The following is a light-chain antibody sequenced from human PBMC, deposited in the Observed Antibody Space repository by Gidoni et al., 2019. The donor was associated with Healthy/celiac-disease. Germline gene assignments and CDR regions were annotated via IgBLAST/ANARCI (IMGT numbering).Light chain of an antibody. CDR1: QSISSY. CDR2: AAS. Sequence: DIQMTQSPSSLSASVGDRVTITCRASQSISSYVNWYQQKPGKAPKLLIYAASSLQSGVPSRFSGSGSGTDFTLTISSLQPEDFATYDCQQSYSTPSTFAGGTKVEI. V-gene: IGKV1-39*01. CDR3: QQSYSTPST. J-gene: IGKJ4*01.